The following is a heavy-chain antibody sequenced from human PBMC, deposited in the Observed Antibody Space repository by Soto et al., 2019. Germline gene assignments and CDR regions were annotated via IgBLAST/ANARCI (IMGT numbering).Heavy chain of an antibody. V-gene: IGHV4-4*02. CDR1: GGSISSSNW. CDR3: ARGRLLWFGEDEHVLDV. J-gene: IGHJ6*02. Sequence: QVQLQESGPGLVKPSGTLSLTCAVSGGSISSSNWWSWVRQPPGKGLEWIGEIYHSGSTNYNPSLKSRVTISVDKSKNQLSLKLSSVTAADTAVYYCARGRLLWFGEDEHVLDVWGQGTTVTVSS. CDR2: IYHSGST. D-gene: IGHD3-10*01.